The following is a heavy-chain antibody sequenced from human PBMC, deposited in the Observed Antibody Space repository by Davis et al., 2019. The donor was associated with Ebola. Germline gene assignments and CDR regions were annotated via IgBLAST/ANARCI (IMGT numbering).Heavy chain of an antibody. D-gene: IGHD2/OR15-2a*01. Sequence: AASVKVSCKASGGTFSSYAISWVRQAPGQGLEWMGGIIPIFGTANYAQKFQGRVTITADESTSTAYMELSSLRSEDTAVYYCARERGGGISDYYYYYYGMDVWGQGTTVTVSS. J-gene: IGHJ6*02. CDR3: ARERGGGISDYYYYYYGMDV. CDR1: GGTFSSYA. V-gene: IGHV1-69*13. CDR2: IIPIFGTA.